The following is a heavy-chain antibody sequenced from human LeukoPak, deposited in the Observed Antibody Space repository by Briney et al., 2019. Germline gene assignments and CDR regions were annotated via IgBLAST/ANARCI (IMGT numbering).Heavy chain of an antibody. CDR3: AKVKSHSSSSPFDY. CDR2: ISYDGSNK. Sequence: PGGSLRLSCAASGFTFSSYGMHWVRQAPGKGLDWVAVISYDGSNKYYADSVKGRFTISRDNSKNTLYLQVNSLRAEDTAVYYCAKVKSHSSSSPFDYWGQEPWSPSPQ. J-gene: IGHJ4*01. CDR1: GFTFSSYG. D-gene: IGHD6-13*01. V-gene: IGHV3-30*18.